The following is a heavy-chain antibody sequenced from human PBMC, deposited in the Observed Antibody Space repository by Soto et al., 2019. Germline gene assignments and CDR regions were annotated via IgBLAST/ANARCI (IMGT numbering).Heavy chain of an antibody. D-gene: IGHD2-2*01. V-gene: IGHV1-18*01. Sequence: QVPLVQSGAEVKKPGASVKVSCKASGYTFPAYGISWVRQPPGQGLEWMGWISAYNGNTNYAQKLQGRVTMTTDTSTSTAYMELRSLRSDDTAVYYCARDGRRYCSSTSCYEYFQHWGQGTLVTVSS. CDR3: ARDGRRYCSSTSCYEYFQH. CDR2: ISAYNGNT. CDR1: GYTFPAYG. J-gene: IGHJ1*01.